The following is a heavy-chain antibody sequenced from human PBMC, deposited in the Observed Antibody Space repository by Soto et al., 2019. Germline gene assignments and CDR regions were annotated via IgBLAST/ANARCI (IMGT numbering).Heavy chain of an antibody. V-gene: IGHV1-18*01. CDR1: GYTFTSYG. CDR2: ISSNSLQA. J-gene: IGHJ6*02. CDR3: ARNTFSHYYGMDV. Sequence: QVQLVQSGVEVKQPGAAVKVSCKASGYTFTSYGIAWVRQAPGQGTEWMGWISSNSLQANNAQKFEGRVTMTSDTSTNTAFLELRSLRSDDTAVYYLARNTFSHYYGMDVWGQGTSVTVSS. D-gene: IGHD5-18*01.